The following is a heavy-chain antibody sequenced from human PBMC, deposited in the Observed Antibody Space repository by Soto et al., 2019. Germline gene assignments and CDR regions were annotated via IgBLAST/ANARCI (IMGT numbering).Heavy chain of an antibody. CDR3: ARAQIPHWFDP. Sequence: QLQLRESGSGLGRPSETLSLTCTVSGGPISSGGDSCSWIRQAPGRGREWIGYIYHSGGAIYNPSLKSRVTMSADRSKNQFSLRLNSVTAADTAVYYCARAQIPHWFDPWGQGILVTVSP. CDR2: IYHSGGA. CDR1: GGPISSGGDS. V-gene: IGHV4-30-2*01. J-gene: IGHJ5*02. D-gene: IGHD2-21*01.